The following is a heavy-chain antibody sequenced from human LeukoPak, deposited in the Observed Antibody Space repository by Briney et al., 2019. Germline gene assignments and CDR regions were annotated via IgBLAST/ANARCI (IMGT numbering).Heavy chain of an antibody. CDR3: ARDAGYSSGWYDY. CDR2: ISSSSGYI. D-gene: IGHD6-19*01. V-gene: IGHV3-21*01. J-gene: IGHJ4*02. Sequence: PGGSLRLSCAASGFTFSSYSMNWVRQAPGKGLEWVSSISSSSGYIYYADSVKGRFTISRDNAKNSLYPQMNSLRAEDTAVYYCARDAGYSSGWYDYWGQGTLVTVSS. CDR1: GFTFSSYS.